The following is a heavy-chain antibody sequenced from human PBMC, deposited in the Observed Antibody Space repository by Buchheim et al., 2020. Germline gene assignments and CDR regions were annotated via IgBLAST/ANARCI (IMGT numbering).Heavy chain of an antibody. CDR3: AREEWCSAECHYGMDV. J-gene: IGHJ6*02. D-gene: IGHD2-15*01. Sequence: QVQLVESGGGVVQPGRSLRLSCAASGFTFSSYGMHWVRQAPGKGLEWVAVIWYDGSNKYYADSVKGRFTISRDNSKNTLYLQMNSLRAEDTAVYYCAREEWCSAECHYGMDVWGQGTT. V-gene: IGHV3-33*01. CDR2: IWYDGSNK. CDR1: GFTFSSYG.